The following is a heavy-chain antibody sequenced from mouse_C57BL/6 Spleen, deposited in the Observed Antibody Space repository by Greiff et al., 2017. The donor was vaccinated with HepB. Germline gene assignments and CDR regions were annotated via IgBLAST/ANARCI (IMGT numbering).Heavy chain of an antibody. CDR2: IYPGDGDT. CDR3: ARGITTEVATEYFDV. V-gene: IGHV1-80*01. Sequence: QVQLKESGAELVKPGASVKISCKASGYAFSSYWMNWVKQRPGKGLEWIGQIYPGDGDTNYNGKFKGKATLTADKSSSTAYMQLSSLTSEDSAVYFCARGITTEVATEYFDVWGTGTTVTVSS. CDR1: GYAFSSYW. D-gene: IGHD1-1*01. J-gene: IGHJ1*03.